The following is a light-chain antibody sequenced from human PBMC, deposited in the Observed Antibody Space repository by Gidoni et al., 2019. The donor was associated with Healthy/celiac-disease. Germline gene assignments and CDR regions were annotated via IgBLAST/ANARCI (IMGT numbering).Light chain of an antibody. V-gene: IGKV3-11*01. CDR1: QSVSSY. J-gene: IGKJ3*01. Sequence: DIVLTQSPSTLSLSPGERATLSCRASQSVSSYLAWYQQKPGQAPRLLIYDASNRATGIPARFSGSGSGTDFTLTISSLEPEEFAVYYCQQRSNWPLLFTFGPGTKVDIK. CDR3: QQRSNWPLLFT. CDR2: DAS.